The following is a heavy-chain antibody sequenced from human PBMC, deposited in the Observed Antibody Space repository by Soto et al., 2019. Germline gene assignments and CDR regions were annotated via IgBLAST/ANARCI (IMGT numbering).Heavy chain of an antibody. CDR1: GFPFSSYG. CDR3: SKDGGYCTGDNCYSPGY. V-gene: IGHV3-30*18. D-gene: IGHD2-8*02. J-gene: IGHJ4*02. CDR2: ISHDGSNE. Sequence: GGSLRLSCAASGFPFSSYGMHWVRQAPGKGLEWVAVISHDGSNEYYADSVRGRFTISRDNSKNTLYLQVISLRVEDTAVYYCSKDGGYCTGDNCYSPGYWGQGTLVTVSS.